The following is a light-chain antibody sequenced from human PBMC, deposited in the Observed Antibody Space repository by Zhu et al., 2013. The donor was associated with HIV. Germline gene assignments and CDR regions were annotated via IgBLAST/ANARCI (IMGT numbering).Light chain of an antibody. CDR2: GAS. CDR1: QSVSSSY. CDR3: QHYNGWPPWT. J-gene: IGKJ1*01. Sequence: EIVLTQSPATLSLSPGERATLSCRASQSVSSSYLAWYQQKPAQAPRLLIYGASTRATGIPARFSGSGSGTEFTLTIGGLQSDDFAVYYCQHYNGWPPWTFGQGTKVE. V-gene: IGKV3D-15*01.